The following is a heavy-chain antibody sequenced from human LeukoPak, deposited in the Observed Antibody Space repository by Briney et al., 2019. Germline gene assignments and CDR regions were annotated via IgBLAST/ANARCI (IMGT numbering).Heavy chain of an antibody. CDR1: GYTFTSYD. D-gene: IGHD3-10*01. CDR2: MNPNSGNT. CDR3: ARVLTGTRALLTRLRLNWFDP. V-gene: IGHV1-8*01. Sequence: ASVTVSCKASGYTFTSYDINWVRQATGQGLEWMGWMNPNSGNTGYAQKFQGRVTMTRNTSISTAYMELSSLRSEDTAVYYCARVLTGTRALLTRLRLNWFDPWGQGTLVTVSS. J-gene: IGHJ5*02.